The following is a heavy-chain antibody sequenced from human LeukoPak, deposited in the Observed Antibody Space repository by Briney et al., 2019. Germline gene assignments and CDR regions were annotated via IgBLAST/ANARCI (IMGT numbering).Heavy chain of an antibody. V-gene: IGHV1-18*01. CDR1: GYTFTSQC. Sequence: GASVTVSCKASGYTFTSQCIIWVLQAPGQGLEGMGWISAYNGNTNYAQKIQGRVTMTTDTSTSTAYMELSRLRSDDTAVYYCARARGNTYYYDSRGYSHFDYWGQGTLVTVSS. D-gene: IGHD3-22*01. CDR3: ARARGNTYYYDSRGYSHFDY. CDR2: ISAYNGNT. J-gene: IGHJ4*02.